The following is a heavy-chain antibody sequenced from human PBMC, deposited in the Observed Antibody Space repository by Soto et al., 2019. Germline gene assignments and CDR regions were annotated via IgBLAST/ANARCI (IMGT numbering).Heavy chain of an antibody. CDR3: DRTMVRGVMKLGNWYFDL. Sequence: SETLSLTCAVSGGSISSGGYSWSWIRQPPGKGLERIGYIYHSGSTYYNPSLKSRVTISVDRSKNQFSLKLSSVTAADTAVYYFDRTMVRGVMKLGNWYFDLWGRGTLVTVSS. D-gene: IGHD3-10*01. J-gene: IGHJ2*01. CDR2: IYHSGST. CDR1: GGSISSGGYS. V-gene: IGHV4-30-2*01.